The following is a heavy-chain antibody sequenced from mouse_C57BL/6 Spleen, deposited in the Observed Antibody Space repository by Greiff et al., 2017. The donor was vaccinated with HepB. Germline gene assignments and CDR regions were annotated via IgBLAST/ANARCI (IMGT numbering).Heavy chain of an antibody. D-gene: IGHD2-10*01. J-gene: IGHJ4*01. CDR1: GFTFSDYY. V-gene: IGHV5-16*01. CDR2: INYDGSST. Sequence: EVKLVESEGGLVQPGRSMKLSCTASGFTFSDYYMAWVRQVPEKGLEWVANINYDGSSTYYLDSLKSRFIISRDNAKNILYLQMSSLTSEDTATYYCARVLLLGAMDYWGQGTSVTVSS. CDR3: ARVLLLGAMDY.